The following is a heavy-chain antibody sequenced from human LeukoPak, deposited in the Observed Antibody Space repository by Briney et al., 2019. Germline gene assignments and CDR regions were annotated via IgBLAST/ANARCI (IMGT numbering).Heavy chain of an antibody. V-gene: IGHV4-31*03. D-gene: IGHD3-16*01. CDR3: ARGREGGGEFDY. J-gene: IGHJ4*02. Sequence: SQTLSLTCTVSGGSISSGGYYWSWIRQHPGKGLEWIGYIYYSGSTYYNPSLKSRVTISVDTSKNQFSLKLSSVTAADTAVYYCARGREGGGEFDYWGQGTLVTVSS. CDR1: GGSISSGGYY. CDR2: IYYSGST.